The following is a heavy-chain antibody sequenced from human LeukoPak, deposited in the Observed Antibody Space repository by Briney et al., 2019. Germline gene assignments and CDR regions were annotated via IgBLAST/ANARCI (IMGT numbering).Heavy chain of an antibody. V-gene: IGHV3-21*01. CDR1: GFTFSSYS. D-gene: IGHD4/OR15-4a*01. CDR2: ISTSSIYI. Sequence: GGSLRLSCAAAGFTFSSYSMNWVRQAPGKGLEWVSSISTSSIYIYYADSMKGRFTISRDNAKNSLYLQMNSLRAEDTAVYYCARDDYSYMDVWGKGTTVTISS. CDR3: ARDDYSYMDV. J-gene: IGHJ6*03.